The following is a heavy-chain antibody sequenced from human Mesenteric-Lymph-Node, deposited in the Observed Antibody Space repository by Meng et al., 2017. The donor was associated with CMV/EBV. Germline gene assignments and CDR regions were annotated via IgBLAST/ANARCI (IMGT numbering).Heavy chain of an antibody. D-gene: IGHD6-13*01. J-gene: IGHJ4*02. Sequence: CKASGYTFTSYAMPWVRQAPGQRLEWMGWINAGNGNTKYSQKFQGRVTITRDTSASTGYMELSSLKSEDTAVYYCARSDTSSWYSDYWGQGTLVTVSS. CDR1: GYTFTSYA. CDR2: INAGNGNT. CDR3: ARSDTSSWYSDY. V-gene: IGHV1-3*01.